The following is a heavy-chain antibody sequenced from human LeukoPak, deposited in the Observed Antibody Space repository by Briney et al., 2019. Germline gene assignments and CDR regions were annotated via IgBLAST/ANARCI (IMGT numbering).Heavy chain of an antibody. CDR3: ARGRTFRGVTYYYYYYYMDV. J-gene: IGHJ6*03. CDR2: IYTSGST. D-gene: IGHD3-10*01. V-gene: IGHV4-38-2*02. Sequence: SETLSLTCTVSGYSISSGYYWGWIRQPPGKGLEWIGRIYTSGSTNYNPSLKSRVTMSVDTSKNQFSLKLSSVTAADTAVYYCARGRTFRGVTYYYYYYYMDVWGKGTTVTISS. CDR1: GYSISSGYY.